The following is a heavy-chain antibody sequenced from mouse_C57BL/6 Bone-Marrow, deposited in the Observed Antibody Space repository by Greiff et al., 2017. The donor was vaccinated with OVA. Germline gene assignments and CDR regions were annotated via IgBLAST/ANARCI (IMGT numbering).Heavy chain of an antibody. J-gene: IGHJ2*01. D-gene: IGHD4-1*01. CDR1: GYTFTSYW. CDR2: IYPGNSDT. Sequence: VHVKQSGTVLARPGASVKMSCKTSGYTFTSYWMHWVKQRPGQGLEWIGAIYPGNSDTSYNQKFKGKAKLTAVTSASTAYMELSSLTNEDSAVYYCRTGTGDYFDYWGQGTTLTVSS. V-gene: IGHV1-5*01. CDR3: RTGTGDYFDY.